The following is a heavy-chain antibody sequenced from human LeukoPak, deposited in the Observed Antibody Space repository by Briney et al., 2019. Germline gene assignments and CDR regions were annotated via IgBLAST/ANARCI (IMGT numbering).Heavy chain of an antibody. CDR1: GGSISSGDYY. Sequence: SETLSLTCTVSGGSISSGDYYWSWIRQPPGKGLEWIGYIYYSGSTYYNPSLKSRVTISVDTSKNQFSLKLSSVTAADTAVYYCVRTYSSSWYIHYYMDVWGKGTTVTVSS. CDR2: IYYSGST. CDR3: VRTYSSSWYIHYYMDV. D-gene: IGHD6-13*01. J-gene: IGHJ6*03. V-gene: IGHV4-30-4*08.